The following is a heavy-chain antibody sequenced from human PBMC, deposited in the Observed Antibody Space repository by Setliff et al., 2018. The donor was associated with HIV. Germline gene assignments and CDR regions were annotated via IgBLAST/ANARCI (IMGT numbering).Heavy chain of an antibody. Sequence: GASVKVSCKASGGTFSSYAISWVRQAPGQGLEWMGWINTVTGNPTYAQGFTGRFVFSLDTSVSTAYLQISSLKAEDSAVYYCARRMEMTPIGYWGQGTLGTVS. J-gene: IGHJ4*02. D-gene: IGHD2-15*01. CDR2: INTVTGNP. V-gene: IGHV7-4-1*02. CDR3: ARRMEMTPIGY. CDR1: GGTFSSYA.